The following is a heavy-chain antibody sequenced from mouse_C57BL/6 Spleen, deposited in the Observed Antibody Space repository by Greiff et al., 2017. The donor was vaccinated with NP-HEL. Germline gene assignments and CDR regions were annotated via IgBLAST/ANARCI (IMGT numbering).Heavy chain of an antibody. CDR2: ISSGGSYT. D-gene: IGHD4-1*01. Sequence: EVQLVESGGDLVKPGGSLKLSCAASGFTFSSYGMSWVRQTPDKRLEWVATISSGGSYTYYPDSVKGRFPISRDNAKNTLYLQMSSLKSEDTAMYYCASLLTGTSWFAYWGQGTLVTVSA. CDR3: ASLLTGTSWFAY. J-gene: IGHJ3*01. V-gene: IGHV5-6*01. CDR1: GFTFSSYG.